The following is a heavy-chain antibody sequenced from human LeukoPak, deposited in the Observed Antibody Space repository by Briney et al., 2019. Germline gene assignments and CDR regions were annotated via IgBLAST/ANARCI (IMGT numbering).Heavy chain of an antibody. CDR3: TRPYYDYLTGYYSDY. J-gene: IGHJ4*02. D-gene: IGHD3-9*01. CDR2: LGSTAYGGTT. CDR1: GFTFSNYP. V-gene: IGHV3-49*04. Sequence: GRSLRLSCTTSGFTFSNYPMSWVRQAPGKGLEWLALLGSTAYGGTTKYAASVKGRFTISRDDSKSIAYLHMNSLKTEDTAVYYCTRPYYDYLTGYYSDYWGQGTLVTVSS.